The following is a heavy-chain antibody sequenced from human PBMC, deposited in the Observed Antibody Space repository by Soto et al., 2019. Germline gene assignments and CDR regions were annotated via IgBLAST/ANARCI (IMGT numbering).Heavy chain of an antibody. CDR3: ASRYLENCFSRGCSAPYDS. CDR2: INQDGSEK. Sequence: GGSLRLACAASGFTFRSLWMSWVRQAPGKGLEWVANINQDGSEKNYVDSVKGRFTTSRDNAKNSRHLQMNSLRAEDTAVFYCASRYLENCFSRGCSAPYDSWGPGALVTAS. V-gene: IGHV3-7*05. CDR1: GFTFRSLW. J-gene: IGHJ4*02. D-gene: IGHD3-22*01.